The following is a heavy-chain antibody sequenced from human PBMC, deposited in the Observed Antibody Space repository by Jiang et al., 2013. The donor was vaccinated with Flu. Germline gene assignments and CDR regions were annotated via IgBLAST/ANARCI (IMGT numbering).Heavy chain of an antibody. CDR2: ISYDGSNK. J-gene: IGHJ4*02. V-gene: IGHV3-30*18. CDR3: AKSPLRTAVASYLDY. Sequence: QLVESGGGVVQPGRSLRLSCAASRFTFSNYGMHWVRQAPGKGLEWVAVISYDGSNKYYADSVKGRFTISRDNSKNTLYLQMNSPRAEDTAVYFCAKSPLRTAVASYLDYWGQGTLVTVSS. D-gene: IGHD6-19*01. CDR1: RFTFSNYG.